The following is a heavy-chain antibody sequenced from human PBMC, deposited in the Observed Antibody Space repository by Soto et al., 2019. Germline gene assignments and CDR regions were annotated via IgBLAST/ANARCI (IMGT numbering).Heavy chain of an antibody. CDR2: ISGSGGST. CDR1: GFTFSSYA. D-gene: IGHD3-9*01. Sequence: GGSLRLSCAASGFTFSSYAMSWVRQAPGKGLEWVSAISGSGGSTYYADSVKGRFTISRDNSKNTLYLQMNSLRAEDTAVYYCAKDPAPPETGYYPYYFDYWGQGTLVTVSS. V-gene: IGHV3-23*01. CDR3: AKDPAPPETGYYPYYFDY. J-gene: IGHJ4*02.